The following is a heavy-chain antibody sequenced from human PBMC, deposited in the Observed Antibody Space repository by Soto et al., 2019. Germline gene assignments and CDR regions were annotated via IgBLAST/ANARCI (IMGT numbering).Heavy chain of an antibody. CDR2: IYYSGST. Sequence: SETRSLTCTVSGGSISSYYWSWIRQPPGKGLEWIGYIYYSGSTNYNPSLKSRVTISVDTSKNQFSLKLSSVTAADTAVYYCARKPLVRGYSYDYWGQGTLVTVSS. D-gene: IGHD5-18*01. CDR1: GGSISSYY. J-gene: IGHJ4*02. CDR3: ARKPLVRGYSYDY. V-gene: IGHV4-59*12.